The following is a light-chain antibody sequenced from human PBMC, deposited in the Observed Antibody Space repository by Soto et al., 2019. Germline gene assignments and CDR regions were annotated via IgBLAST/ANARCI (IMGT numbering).Light chain of an antibody. CDR2: DGS. J-gene: IGLJ7*01. Sequence: QSALTQPASVSGSPGQSITISCTGTSSDVGSYNLVSWYQQHPGKAPKLMIYDGSKRPSGVSNRFSGSKSGNTASLTISGLQAEEEDDYYCCSYAASSTSAVFGGGTQLTVL. CDR3: CSYAASSTSAV. V-gene: IGLV2-23*01. CDR1: SSDVGSYNL.